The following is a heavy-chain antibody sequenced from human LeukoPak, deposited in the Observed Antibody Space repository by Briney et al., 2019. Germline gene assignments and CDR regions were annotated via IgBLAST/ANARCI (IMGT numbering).Heavy chain of an antibody. Sequence: PSETLSLTCTVSGGSISSSSDYWGWIRQPPGKGLEWIGSISFRGTTYYSPSLKSRVTIIEDTAKKQFSLKLSSVTAADTAIYYCATYTSAWGYFDLWGQGTLVTVSS. D-gene: IGHD6-19*01. CDR3: ATYTSAWGYFDL. J-gene: IGHJ4*02. CDR1: GGSISSSSDY. V-gene: IGHV4-39*01. CDR2: ISFRGTT.